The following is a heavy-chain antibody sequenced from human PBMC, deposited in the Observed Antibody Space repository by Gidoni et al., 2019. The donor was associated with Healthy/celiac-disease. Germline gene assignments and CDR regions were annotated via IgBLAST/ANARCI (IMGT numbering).Heavy chain of an antibody. CDR2: IWYDGSNK. V-gene: IGHV3-33*01. CDR3: ARLRGTYSSSCLDY. D-gene: IGHD6-13*01. Sequence: QVQLVESGGGVVQPGRSLRLSCAADGFTFSSYGMHWVRRAPGKGLGWVAVIWYDGSNKYYADSVKGRFTISRDNSKNTLYLQMNSLRAEDTAVYYCARLRGTYSSSCLDYWGQGTLVTVSS. J-gene: IGHJ4*02. CDR1: GFTFSSYG.